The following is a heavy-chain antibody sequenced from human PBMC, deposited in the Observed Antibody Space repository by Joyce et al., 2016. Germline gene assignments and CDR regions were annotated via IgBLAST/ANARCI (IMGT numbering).Heavy chain of an antibody. CDR1: GGAFSNYG. CDR2: IMPVYNAT. D-gene: IGHD3-10*01. Sequence: QVQLVQSGAAVKKPGSSVKVSCKTSGGAFSNYGLSWVRQGTGQGLEWVGGIMPVYNATSYAQNFQGRVTISADESTSTAYMALSSLRSEDTAVYYCARAPYPGSTASGSFSVWGEGTLVTVSS. J-gene: IGHJ3*01. V-gene: IGHV1-69*01. CDR3: ARAPYPGSTASGSFSV.